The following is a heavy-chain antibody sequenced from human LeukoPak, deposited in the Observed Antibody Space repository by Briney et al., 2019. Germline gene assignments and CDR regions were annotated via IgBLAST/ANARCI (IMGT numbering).Heavy chain of an antibody. J-gene: IGHJ4*02. Sequence: GGSLRLSCAASGSTFRSYSMNWVRQAPGKGLEWVSYITSGSSPIYYADSVKGRFTISRDNAKNSLYLQMNSLRDEDTAVYYCARRAYCDDSFDYWGQGTLVTVSS. D-gene: IGHD4-17*01. CDR3: ARRAYCDDSFDY. CDR1: GSTFRSYS. V-gene: IGHV3-48*02. CDR2: ITSGSSPI.